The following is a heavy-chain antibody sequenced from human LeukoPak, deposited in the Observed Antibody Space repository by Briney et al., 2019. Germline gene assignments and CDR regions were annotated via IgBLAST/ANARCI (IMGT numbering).Heavy chain of an antibody. D-gene: IGHD6-13*01. J-gene: IGHJ5*02. CDR1: GFTFSSYA. V-gene: IGHV3-23*01. CDR2: ISGRGGST. CDR3: AKDLTRIAAAGATNWFDP. Sequence: GGSLRLSCAASGFTFSSYAMSWVPQAPGKGLEWVSAISGRGGSTYYADSVKGRFTISRDNSKNTLYLQMNSLSAEDTAVYYCAKDLTRIAAAGATNWFDPWGQGTLVTVSS.